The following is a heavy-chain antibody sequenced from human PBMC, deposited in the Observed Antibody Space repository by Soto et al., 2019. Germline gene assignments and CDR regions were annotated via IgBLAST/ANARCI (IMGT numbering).Heavy chain of an antibody. CDR1: GFTFDDYA. D-gene: IGHD4-17*01. CDR3: TARLRWPIDAFHI. CDR2: IKSKTDGGTT. J-gene: IGHJ3*02. Sequence: GGSLRLSCAASGFTFDDYAMHWVRQAPGKGLEWVGRIKSKTDGGTTDYAAPVKGRFTISRDDSKNTLYLQMNSLKTEDTAVYYCTARLRWPIDAFHIWGQGTMVTVSS. V-gene: IGHV3-15*07.